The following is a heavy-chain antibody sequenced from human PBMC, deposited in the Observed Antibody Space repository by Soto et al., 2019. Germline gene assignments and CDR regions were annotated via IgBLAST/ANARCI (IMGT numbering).Heavy chain of an antibody. D-gene: IGHD4-4*01. V-gene: IGHV4-61*08. CDR2: ISYSGST. CDR1: GGSISSGGYY. CDR3: ARSQYQPHDVFGF. J-gene: IGHJ3*01. Sequence: SETLSLTCAVSGGSISSGGYYWNWIRQPPGKGLEWIGYISYSGSTDYNPSLKSRVTISVDTSKNQFSLKLTSMTAADTAVYYCARSQYQPHDVFGFWGRGTMVTVSS.